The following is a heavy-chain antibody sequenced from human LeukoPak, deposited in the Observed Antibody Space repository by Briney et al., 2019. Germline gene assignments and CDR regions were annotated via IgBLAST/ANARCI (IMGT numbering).Heavy chain of an antibody. CDR1: GFTFSSYA. D-gene: IGHD5-18*01. CDR3: AKDPHHVDTAMRDY. V-gene: IGHV3-23*01. Sequence: GGSLRLSCAASGFTFSSYAMSWVRQAPGKGLEWVSTISVSGDSTYYADSVKGRFTISRDNSKNTLYLQMNSLRAEDTALYYCAKDPHHVDTAMRDYCGQRTLVTVSS. CDR2: ISVSGDST. J-gene: IGHJ4*02.